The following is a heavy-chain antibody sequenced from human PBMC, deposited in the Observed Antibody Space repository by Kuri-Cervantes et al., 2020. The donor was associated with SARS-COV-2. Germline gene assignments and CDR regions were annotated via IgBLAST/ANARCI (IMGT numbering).Heavy chain of an antibody. V-gene: IGHV3-48*02. D-gene: IGHD2-15*01. CDR2: ISSSSSTI. CDR3: AREGVYCSGGSCSGEGAFDI. CDR1: GFTFSSYS. Sequence: GESLKISCAASGFTFSSYSMNWVRQAPGKGLEWVSYISSSSSTIYYADSVKGRFTISRDNAKNSLYLQMNSLRDEDTAVYYCAREGVYCSGGSCSGEGAFDIWGQGTMVTVSS. J-gene: IGHJ3*02.